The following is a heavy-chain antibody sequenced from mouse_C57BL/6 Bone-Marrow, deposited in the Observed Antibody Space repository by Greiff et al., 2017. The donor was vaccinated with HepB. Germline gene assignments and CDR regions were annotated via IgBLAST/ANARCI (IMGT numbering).Heavy chain of an antibody. CDR3: ARVGGNYGNYDAMDY. Sequence: VQLQQPGAELVMPGASVKLSCKASGYTFTSYWMHWVKQRPGQGLEWIGEIDPSDSYTNYNQKFKGKSTLTVDKSSSTAYMQLSSLTSEDSAVYYGARVGGNYGNYDAMDYWGQGTSVTVSS. V-gene: IGHV1-69*01. J-gene: IGHJ4*01. CDR2: IDPSDSYT. CDR1: GYTFTSYW. D-gene: IGHD2-1*01.